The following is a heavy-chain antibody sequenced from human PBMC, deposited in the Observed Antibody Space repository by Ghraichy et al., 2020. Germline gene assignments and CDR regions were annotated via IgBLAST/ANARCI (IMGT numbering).Heavy chain of an antibody. J-gene: IGHJ6*02. CDR2: ISSSGTYM. D-gene: IGHD2-8*01. CDR1: GFMFNNYE. V-gene: IGHV3-21*04. Sequence: SCAGSGFMFNNYEMNWVRQAPGRGLEWVSSISSSGTYMYYVGSVKGRFSISRDNSKNTLYLQMNSLRAEDTAVYYCAKDLIGTDYYYGLDVWGQRTTVTVSS. CDR3: AKDLIGTDYYYGLDV.